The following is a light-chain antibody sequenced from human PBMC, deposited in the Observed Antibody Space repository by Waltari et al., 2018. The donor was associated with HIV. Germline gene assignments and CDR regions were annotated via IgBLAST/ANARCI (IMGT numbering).Light chain of an antibody. CDR1: QSVTSTY. CDR3: QQYDTSPQWT. J-gene: IGKJ1*01. Sequence: ELVLTKSPGTLSLYPGERATLYCRASQSVTSTYLAWYQHKPGQAPRLLMYGASNRATGTPDRFSGSGSGTDFTLTISRLEPEDFAVYYCQQYDTSPQWTFGQGTKVEI. V-gene: IGKV3-20*01. CDR2: GAS.